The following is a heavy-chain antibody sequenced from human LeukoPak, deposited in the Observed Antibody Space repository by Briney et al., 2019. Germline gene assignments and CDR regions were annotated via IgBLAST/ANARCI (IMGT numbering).Heavy chain of an antibody. CDR2: FDPEDGET. D-gene: IGHD3-9*01. Sequence: ASVKVSCKVSGYTLTELSMHWVRQAPGKGLEWMGGFDPEDGETIYAQKFQGRVTMTEDTSTDTAYMELSSLRSEDTAVYYCADFDWFTPRKNWFGPWGQGTLVTVSS. CDR3: ADFDWFTPRKNWFGP. V-gene: IGHV1-24*01. CDR1: GYTLTELS. J-gene: IGHJ5*02.